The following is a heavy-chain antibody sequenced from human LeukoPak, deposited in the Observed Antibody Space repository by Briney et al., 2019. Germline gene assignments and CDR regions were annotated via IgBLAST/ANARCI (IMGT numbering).Heavy chain of an antibody. V-gene: IGHV3-7*01. CDR1: GFTFSSYW. Sequence: GGSLRLSCAASGFTFSSYWMSWVRQAPGKGLEWVANIKQDGSEKYYVDSVKGRFTISRDNAKNSLYLQMNSLRAEDTAVYYCARRWDQTYDFWSGYHHYFDYWGQGTLVTVSS. CDR2: IKQDGSEK. J-gene: IGHJ4*02. D-gene: IGHD3-3*01. CDR3: ARRWDQTYDFWSGYHHYFDY.